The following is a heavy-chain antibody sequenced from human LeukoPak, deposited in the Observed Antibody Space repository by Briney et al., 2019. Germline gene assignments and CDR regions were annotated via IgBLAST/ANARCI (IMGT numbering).Heavy chain of an antibody. CDR3: ARAQGALTTGDNFDF. D-gene: IGHD4-11*01. CDR1: GFTFSSYD. Sequence: GGSLRLSCAASGFTFSSYDIHWVRQAPGKGLEGVAVIWYDGSNKYYADSVKGRFTISRDNSKNTLYLQMNSLRADDTAVYYCARAQGALTTGDNFDFWGLGTPVTVSS. CDR2: IWYDGSNK. J-gene: IGHJ4*02. V-gene: IGHV3-33*01.